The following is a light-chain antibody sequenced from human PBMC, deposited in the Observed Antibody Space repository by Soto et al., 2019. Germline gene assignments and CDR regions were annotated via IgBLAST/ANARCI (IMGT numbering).Light chain of an antibody. CDR1: QSVSSY. J-gene: IGKJ5*01. Sequence: EIVLKQSQDTLSLSPGERATLSCRASQSVSSYLAWYQQKPGQAPRLLIYDASNRATGIPARFSGSGSGTDFTLTISSLEPEDFAVYYCQQRSNWPITFGQGTRL. CDR3: QQRSNWPIT. V-gene: IGKV3-11*01. CDR2: DAS.